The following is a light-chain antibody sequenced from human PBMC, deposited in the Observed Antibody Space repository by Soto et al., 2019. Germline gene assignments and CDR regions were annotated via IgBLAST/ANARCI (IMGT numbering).Light chain of an antibody. CDR2: SND. CDR3: AAWDDTLRARV. Sequence: QLVLAQPPSASGTPGQRVTISCSGSNSNIGRNDVTWYQQVPGTAPQCLIYSNDQRPSGVPDRISGSRSGTSASLAISGLLSGDEAEYYCAAWDDTLRARVFGGGTKVTVL. J-gene: IGLJ2*01. CDR1: NSNIGRND. V-gene: IGLV1-44*01.